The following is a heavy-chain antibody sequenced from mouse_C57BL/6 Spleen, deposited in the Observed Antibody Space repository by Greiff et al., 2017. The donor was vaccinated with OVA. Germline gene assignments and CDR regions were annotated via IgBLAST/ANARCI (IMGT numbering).Heavy chain of an antibody. D-gene: IGHD2-2*01. V-gene: IGHV3-6*01. CDR1: GYSITSGYY. Sequence: EVKLMESGPGLVKPSQSLSLTCSVTGYSITSGYYWNWIRQFPGNKLEWMGYISYDGSTNYNPSLKNRISITRDTSKNQFCLKWNSVTAEDTATYWCARDNGYDVGAYWGQGTLVTVSA. CDR2: ISYDGST. CDR3: ARDNGYDVGAY. J-gene: IGHJ3*01.